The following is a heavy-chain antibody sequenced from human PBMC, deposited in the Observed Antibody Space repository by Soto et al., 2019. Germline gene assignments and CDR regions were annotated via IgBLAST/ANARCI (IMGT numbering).Heavy chain of an antibody. D-gene: IGHD3-22*01. CDR2: INSDGSSA. Sequence: AGSLRLLCAAAGFTFSSYWMHWVRQAPGKGLVWPSRINSDGSSASYANSVKGRFTISRDNAKNTLFLQMSSLRAEDTAVYYCARAEKYYYDSSGFDYWGQGTPVTVSS. CDR3: ARAEKYYYDSSGFDY. V-gene: IGHV3-74*01. CDR1: GFTFSSYW. J-gene: IGHJ4*02.